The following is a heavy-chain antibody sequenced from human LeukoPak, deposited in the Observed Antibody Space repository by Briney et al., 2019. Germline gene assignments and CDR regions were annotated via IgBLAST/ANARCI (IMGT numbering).Heavy chain of an antibody. V-gene: IGHV3-23*01. D-gene: IGHD6-19*01. Sequence: GGSLRLSCAVSGFTFSSYAMSWVRQAPGKGLEWVSGISGSGDSTSYADSVKGRFSVSRDNSKNTLYLQMNSLRAEDTALYYCARNISSGWYVDYWGPGTPVTVSS. CDR1: GFTFSSYA. CDR2: ISGSGDST. J-gene: IGHJ4*02. CDR3: ARNISSGWYVDY.